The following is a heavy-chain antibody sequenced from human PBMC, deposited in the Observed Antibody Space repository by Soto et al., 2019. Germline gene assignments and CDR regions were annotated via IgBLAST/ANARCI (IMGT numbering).Heavy chain of an antibody. V-gene: IGHV3-30*04. D-gene: IGHD3-10*01. CDR2: MSYDGSDK. Sequence: AGGSLRLSCAASAFTFSSYTMHWVRQAPGKGLEWVALMSYDGSDKYYADAVKGRFTISRDNSKNTLYLKMDSLRVEDTALYYCAGRSGSSDYWGQGTLVTVSS. J-gene: IGHJ4*02. CDR1: AFTFSSYT. CDR3: AGRSGSSDY.